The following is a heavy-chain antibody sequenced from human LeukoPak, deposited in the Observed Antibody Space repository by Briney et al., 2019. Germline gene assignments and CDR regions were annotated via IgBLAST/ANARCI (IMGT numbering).Heavy chain of an antibody. CDR3: ARDVVITIFGVDCLDY. J-gene: IGHJ4*02. CDR2: ISSSSSYI. CDR1: GFSFSSYS. Sequence: GGSLRLSRAASGFSFSSYSMNWVRQAPGKGLEWVSSISSSSSYIYYADSVKGRFTISRDNAKNSLYLQMNSLRAEDTAVYYCARDVVITIFGVDCLDYWGQGILVTVSS. D-gene: IGHD3-3*01. V-gene: IGHV3-21*01.